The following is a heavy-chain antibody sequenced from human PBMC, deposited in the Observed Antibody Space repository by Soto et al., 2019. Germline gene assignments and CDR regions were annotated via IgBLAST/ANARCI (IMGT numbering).Heavy chain of an antibody. J-gene: IGHJ4*02. CDR1: GFTFSRHA. D-gene: IGHD3-10*01. Sequence: GGSLRLSCAASGFTFSRHAIHWVRQAPDKGLEWVAVISYDGSNTYYVDSVKGRFTISRDNSKNTLYLQMNSLRDEDTAVYYCVRSRSGAVADSFDYWGQGTLVTVSS. CDR2: ISYDGSNT. V-gene: IGHV3-30*04. CDR3: VRSRSGAVADSFDY.